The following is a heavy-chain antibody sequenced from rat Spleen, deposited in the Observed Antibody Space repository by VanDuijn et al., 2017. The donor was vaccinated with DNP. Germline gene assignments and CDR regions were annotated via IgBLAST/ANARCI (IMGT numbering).Heavy chain of an antibody. Sequence: EVQLVESGGGLVQPGRSLKLSCAASEFTFSDYNMAWIRQVPGKGLEWVASITSSGGTTYYPDSVKGRFTISRDNAKTTLYLQMDSLRSEDTATYYCTSGLYWGQGVMVTVSS. J-gene: IGHJ2*01. D-gene: IGHD1-7*01. V-gene: IGHV5-19*01. CDR1: EFTFSDYN. CDR3: TSGLY. CDR2: ITSSGGTT.